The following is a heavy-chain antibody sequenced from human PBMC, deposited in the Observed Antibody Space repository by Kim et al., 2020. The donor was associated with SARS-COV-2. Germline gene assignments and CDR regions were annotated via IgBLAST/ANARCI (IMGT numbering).Heavy chain of an antibody. Sequence: GGSLRLSCAASGFTFSSYGMHWVRQAPGKGLEWVAAISYDGSNKYYADSVKGRFTISRDNSKNTLYLQMNSLRAEDTAVYYCAKDLSRGCSGGSCYYFDYWGQGTLVTVSS. D-gene: IGHD2-15*01. V-gene: IGHV3-30*18. CDR1: GFTFSSYG. CDR2: ISYDGSNK. CDR3: AKDLSRGCSGGSCYYFDY. J-gene: IGHJ4*02.